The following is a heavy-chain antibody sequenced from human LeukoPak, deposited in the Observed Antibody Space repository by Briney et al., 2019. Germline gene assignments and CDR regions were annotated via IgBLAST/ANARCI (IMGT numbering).Heavy chain of an antibody. V-gene: IGHV3-73*01. CDR3: TRQVAAAAYYYYYGMDV. J-gene: IGHJ6*02. CDR1: GFTFSGSA. Sequence: GGSLRLSCAASGFTFSGSAMPWVRQASGKGLEWVGRIRSKANSYATAYAASVKGRFTISRDDSKNTAYLQMNSLKTEDTAVYYCTRQVAAAAYYYYYGMDVWGQGTTVTVSS. CDR2: IRSKANSYAT. D-gene: IGHD6-13*01.